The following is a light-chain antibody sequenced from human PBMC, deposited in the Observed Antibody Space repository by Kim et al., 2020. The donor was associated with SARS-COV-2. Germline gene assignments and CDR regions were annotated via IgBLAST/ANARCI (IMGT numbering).Light chain of an antibody. CDR1: SSAVGYYNY. CDR3: SSYASSNAWV. Sequence: GQSGTISSTGTSSAVGYYNYVSWYQQHPGKAPKLMIYEVTKRPSGVPDRFSGSKSGNTASLTVSGLQAEDEADYYCSSYASSNAWVFGGGTQLTVL. J-gene: IGLJ3*02. CDR2: EVT. V-gene: IGLV2-8*01.